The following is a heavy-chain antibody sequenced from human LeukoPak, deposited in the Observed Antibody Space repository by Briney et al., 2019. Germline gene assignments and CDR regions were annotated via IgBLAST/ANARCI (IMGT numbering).Heavy chain of an antibody. CDR3: GGGGSQYYYYYGMDV. D-gene: IGHD2-15*01. V-gene: IGHV4-61*01. Sequence: SETLSLTCIVSGGSVSSDTYYWSWIRQPPGKGLEWIGYIYYSGSTNYNPSLKSRVTISVDTSKNQFSLKLSSVTAADTAVYYCGGGGSQYYYYYGMDVWGQGTTVTVSS. CDR2: IYYSGST. CDR1: GGSVSSDTYY. J-gene: IGHJ6*02.